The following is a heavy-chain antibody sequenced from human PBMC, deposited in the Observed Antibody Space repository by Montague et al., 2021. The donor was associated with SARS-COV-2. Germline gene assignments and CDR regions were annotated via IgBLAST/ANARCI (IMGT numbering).Heavy chain of an antibody. CDR1: GGSISGYY. J-gene: IGHJ5*01. Sequence: SDTLSLTCSVSGGSISGYYWSWVWKAAGKRLEWIGRIFVGASTAYNPSFMSRFSLSGDKSKTQFSLKVTSVTAADTAIYYCERGMAPEGRWFDSWGHGKLVTVSS. CDR3: ERGMAPEGRWFDS. V-gene: IGHV4-4*07. D-gene: IGHD2-2*01. CDR2: IFVGAST.